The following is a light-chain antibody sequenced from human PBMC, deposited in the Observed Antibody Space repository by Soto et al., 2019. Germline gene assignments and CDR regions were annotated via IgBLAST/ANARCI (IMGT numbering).Light chain of an antibody. J-gene: IGLJ2*01. Sequence: QSVLTQPPSASGTPGQRVTISCSGSSSNIGSNSVNWYLHLPTTAPKLLIYSDNQRPSGVPDRFSGSKSGTSASLAISGLQSEDEDDYYCATWDDSLNGRVFGGGTKLTVL. CDR3: ATWDDSLNGRV. V-gene: IGLV1-44*01. CDR1: SSNIGSNS. CDR2: SDN.